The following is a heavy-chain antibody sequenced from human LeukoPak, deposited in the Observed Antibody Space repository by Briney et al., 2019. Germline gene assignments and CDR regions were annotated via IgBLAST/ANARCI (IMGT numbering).Heavy chain of an antibody. V-gene: IGHV3-48*01. CDR3: ARDGSGGVIANIGGFDP. CDR2: ISSSSSTI. D-gene: IGHD3-16*02. J-gene: IGHJ5*02. Sequence: GGSLRLSRAASGFTFSSYSMNWVRQAPGKGLEWVSYISSSSSTIYYADSVKGRFTISRDNAKNSLYLQMNSLRAEDTAVYYCARDGSGGVIANIGGFDPWGQGTLVTVSS. CDR1: GFTFSSYS.